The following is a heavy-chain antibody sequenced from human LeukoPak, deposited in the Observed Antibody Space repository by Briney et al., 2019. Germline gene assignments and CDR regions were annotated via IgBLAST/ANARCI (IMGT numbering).Heavy chain of an antibody. CDR1: GFTFSSFP. CDR3: AKDRASDWNSCDY. V-gene: IGHV3-30*04. CDR2: ISLDGSNK. J-gene: IGHJ4*02. Sequence: GGSLRLSCAASGFTFSSFPMHWVRQTPGKGLEWLTVISLDGSNKYYADSVKGRFTVSRDNSKNAVYLQMNNLSADDTAVYFCAKDRASDWNSCDYWGQGTLVTVSS. D-gene: IGHD1-1*01.